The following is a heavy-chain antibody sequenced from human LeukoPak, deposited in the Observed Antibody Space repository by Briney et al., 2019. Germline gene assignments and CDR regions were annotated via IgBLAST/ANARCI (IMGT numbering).Heavy chain of an antibody. J-gene: IGHJ6*02. CDR1: GFAVSSNY. Sequence: PGGSLRLSCAASGFAVSSNYMSWVRQAPGKGLEWVSVIYSGGSTYYADSVKGRFTISRDNSKNTLYLQMNSLRAEDTAVYYCARGHAPAPRSAMDVWGQGTTVTVSS. CDR3: ARGHAPAPRSAMDV. CDR2: IYSGGST. V-gene: IGHV3-53*01.